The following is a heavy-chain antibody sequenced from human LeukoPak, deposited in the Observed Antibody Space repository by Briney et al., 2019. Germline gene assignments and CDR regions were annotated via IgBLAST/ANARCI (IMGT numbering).Heavy chain of an antibody. CDR2: IIPTFGTA. V-gene: IGHV1-69*05. J-gene: IGHJ6*03. D-gene: IGHD3-3*01. CDR3: ARVGSGDFWSGYYYYMDV. Sequence: GASVKVSCKASGGTFSSYAISWVRQAPGQGLEWMGGIIPTFGTANYAQKFQGRVTITTDESTSTAYMELSSLRSEDTAVYYCARVGSGDFWSGYYYYMDVWGKGTTVTVSS. CDR1: GGTFSSYA.